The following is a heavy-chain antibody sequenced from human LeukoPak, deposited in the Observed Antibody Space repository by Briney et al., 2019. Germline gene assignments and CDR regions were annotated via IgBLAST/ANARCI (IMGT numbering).Heavy chain of an antibody. Sequence: GASVKVSCKASGYTFTTYDINWARQATGQGLEWMGWMNPNSGNTGYAQKFQGRVTTTRNTSISTAYTELRSLRSEDTAVYYCARGPNKSDGGNSGSAWFDPWGQGTLVTVSS. D-gene: IGHD4-23*01. V-gene: IGHV1-8*01. CDR1: GYTFTTYD. CDR3: ARGPNKSDGGNSGSAWFDP. CDR2: MNPNSGNT. J-gene: IGHJ5*02.